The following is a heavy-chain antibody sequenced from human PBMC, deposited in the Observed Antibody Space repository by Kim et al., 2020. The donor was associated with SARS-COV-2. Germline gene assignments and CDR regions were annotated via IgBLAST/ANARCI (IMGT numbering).Heavy chain of an antibody. CDR3: ARRYGGSFDF. D-gene: IGHD2-15*01. Sequence: SETLSLTCTVSGGSRSSYYWSWIRQSPGKGLEWIGYIFYSGSTNYNPSLKSRVTISVDTSKDQISLNLSSVTAADTAVYYCARRYGGSFDFWGQGTSVTV. J-gene: IGHJ4*02. V-gene: IGHV4-59*01. CDR2: IFYSGST. CDR1: GGSRSSYY.